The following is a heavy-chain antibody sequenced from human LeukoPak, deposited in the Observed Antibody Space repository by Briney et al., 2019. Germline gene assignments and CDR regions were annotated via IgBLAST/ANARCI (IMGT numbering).Heavy chain of an antibody. CDR2: ISHDGSNK. J-gene: IGHJ4*02. D-gene: IGHD3-22*01. V-gene: IGHV3-30*18. CDR3: AKITISGYYYPAGVDY. Sequence: PERSLRLSCAASGFTFSTYGMHWVRQAPGKGLEWVAVISHDGSNKYYAGSVKGRFTISRDNPKNTLYLQMNSLRAEDTAVYYCAKITISGYYYPAGVDYWGQGTLVTVSS. CDR1: GFTFSTYG.